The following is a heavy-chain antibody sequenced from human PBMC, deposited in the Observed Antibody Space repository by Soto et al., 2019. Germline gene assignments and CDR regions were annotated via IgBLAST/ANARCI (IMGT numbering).Heavy chain of an antibody. D-gene: IGHD2-8*02. V-gene: IGHV1-24*01. CDR3: ATGLVVVASAGEFDF. J-gene: IGHJ4*02. Sequence: QVQLVQSGAEVKKPGASVKVSCKVSGYSLTELSIHWVRQAPGRGLEWMGHFGPEDVERNYAQKFQGRVTMTGDPSTGTAYRDLSSLRSDDTAVYYCATGLVVVASAGEFDFWGQGTLVTASS. CDR1: GYSLTELS. CDR2: FGPEDVER.